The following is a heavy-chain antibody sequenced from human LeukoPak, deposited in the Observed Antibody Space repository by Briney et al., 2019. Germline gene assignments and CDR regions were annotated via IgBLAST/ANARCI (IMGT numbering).Heavy chain of an antibody. CDR2: IYTSGST. V-gene: IGHV4-4*07. J-gene: IGHJ4*02. D-gene: IGHD3-10*01. CDR1: GGSISSYY. CDR3: ARDLFRGAFDY. Sequence: ASETLSLTCTVSGGSISSYYWSWIRQPAGKGPEWIGRIYTSGSTNYNPSLKSRVTMSVDTSKNQFSLKLSSVTAADTAVYYCARDLFRGAFDYWGQGTLVTVSS.